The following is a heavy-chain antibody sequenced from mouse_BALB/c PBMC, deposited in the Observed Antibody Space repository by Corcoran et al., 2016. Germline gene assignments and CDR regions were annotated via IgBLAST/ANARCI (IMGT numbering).Heavy chain of an antibody. D-gene: IGHD1-1*01. CDR2: INTYTGEP. V-gene: IGHV9-3-1*01. J-gene: IGHJ2*01. CDR1: GYTFTNYG. CDR3: ARVLYYTDY. Sequence: QIQLVQSGPELKKPGETVKISCKASGYTFTNYGMNWVKQAPGKGLKWMGWINTYTGEPTYADDFKGRFAFSLETSASTAYLQINNLKNEYTATYFCARVLYYTDYWGQGTTLTVSS.